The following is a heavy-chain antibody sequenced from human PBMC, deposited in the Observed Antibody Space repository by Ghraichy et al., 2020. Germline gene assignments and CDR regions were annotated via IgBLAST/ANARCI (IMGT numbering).Heavy chain of an antibody. J-gene: IGHJ4*02. CDR3: ARAPYSSGWYGY. CDR1: GGSFSDNY. Sequence: LRLSCAVYGGSFSDNYWSWIRQPPGKGLEWIGEINHSGSTNYNPSLKSRVTISVDTSKNQFSVKLSSVTAADTAVYYCARAPYSSGWYGYWGQGTLVTVSS. D-gene: IGHD6-19*01. V-gene: IGHV4-34*01. CDR2: INHSGST.